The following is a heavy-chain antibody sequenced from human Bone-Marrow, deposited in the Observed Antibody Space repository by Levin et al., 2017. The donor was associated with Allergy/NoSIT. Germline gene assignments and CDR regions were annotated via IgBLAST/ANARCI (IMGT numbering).Heavy chain of an antibody. J-gene: IGHJ4*02. CDR3: AKDLVEAPVPPNYFDD. CDR2: ISGTGDYT. Sequence: GGSLRLSCAASGFTFSNYAMSWVRQAPGKGLEWVSGISGTGDYTYYADSVRGRLTISRDNSKNTLFLQINSLRAEDTAVYYCAKDLVEAPVPPNYFDDWGQGTLVTVSA. V-gene: IGHV3-23*01. CDR1: GFTFSNYA. D-gene: IGHD2-2*01.